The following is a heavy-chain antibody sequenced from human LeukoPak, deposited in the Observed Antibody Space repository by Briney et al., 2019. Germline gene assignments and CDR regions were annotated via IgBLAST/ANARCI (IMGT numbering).Heavy chain of an antibody. CDR3: ARVGGYSSSWYIIDY. Sequence: GASVKVSCKASGYTFTGYYMHWVRQAPGQGLEWMGWINPNSGGTNYAQKFQGRVSMARDTSISTAYMELSRLRSDDPAVYYCARVGGYSSSWYIIDYWGQGTLVTVSS. V-gene: IGHV1-2*02. CDR2: INPNSGGT. CDR1: GYTFTGYY. D-gene: IGHD6-13*01. J-gene: IGHJ4*02.